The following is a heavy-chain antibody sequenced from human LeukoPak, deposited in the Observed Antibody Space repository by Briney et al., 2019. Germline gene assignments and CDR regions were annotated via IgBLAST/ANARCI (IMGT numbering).Heavy chain of an antibody. Sequence: GGSLKLSCAASGFSFSSYAMSWVRQAPGKGLEWVSGISGSGRSTYYADSVKGRFTISRDNSKNTVYVQINSLRAKDTAIYYCARDPSFDFWSGYYFDFWGQGILVTVSS. D-gene: IGHD3-3*01. CDR1: GFSFSSYA. CDR2: ISGSGRST. J-gene: IGHJ4*02. CDR3: ARDPSFDFWSGYYFDF. V-gene: IGHV3-23*01.